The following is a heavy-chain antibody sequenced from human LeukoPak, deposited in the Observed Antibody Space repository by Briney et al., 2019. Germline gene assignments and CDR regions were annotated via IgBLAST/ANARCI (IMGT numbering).Heavy chain of an antibody. CDR1: GFXFSRHW. CDR3: ARNGVDSTYDM. D-gene: IGHD2-8*01. V-gene: IGHV3-74*01. Sequence: GGSLRLSCGASGFXFSRHWIHWVRQSPGKGLMWVSHLSPDGSATNYADSVKGRFTISRDNPKNTLYLQMNSLRAEDTAVYYCARNGVDSTYDMWGQGTVVTVSS. J-gene: IGHJ3*02. CDR2: LSPDGSAT.